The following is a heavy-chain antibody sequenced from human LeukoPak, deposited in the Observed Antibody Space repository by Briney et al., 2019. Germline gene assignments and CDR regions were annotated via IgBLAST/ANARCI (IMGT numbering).Heavy chain of an antibody. CDR1: GGSFSSSSYY. CDR3: ARHGSRVLDY. CDR2: IYYSGST. Sequence: SETLSLTCTVSGGSFSSSSYYWGWIRQPPGKGLEWIGIIYYSGSTNYNPSLKSRVTISVDTSKNQFSLKLTSVTAADTAVYYCARHGSRVLDYWGQGTLVTVSS. D-gene: IGHD1-26*01. J-gene: IGHJ4*02. V-gene: IGHV4-39*07.